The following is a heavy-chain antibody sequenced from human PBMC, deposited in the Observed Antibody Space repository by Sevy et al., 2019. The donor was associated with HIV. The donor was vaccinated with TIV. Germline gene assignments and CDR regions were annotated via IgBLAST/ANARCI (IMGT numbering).Heavy chain of an antibody. CDR1: GFTFSSYS. CDR3: ARVAAAGRLIYYYMDV. V-gene: IGHV3-48*02. CDR2: ISSSSSII. J-gene: IGHJ6*03. Sequence: GGSLRLSCAASGFTFSSYSMNWVRQAPGKGLEWVSYISSSSSIIYYADSVNGRFTISRDNAKNSLYLQMNSLRDEDTAEYYCARVAAAGRLIYYYMDVWGKGTTVTVSS. D-gene: IGHD6-13*01.